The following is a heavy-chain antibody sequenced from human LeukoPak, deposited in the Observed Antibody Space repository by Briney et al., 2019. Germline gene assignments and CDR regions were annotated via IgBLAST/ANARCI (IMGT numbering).Heavy chain of an antibody. V-gene: IGHV3-15*01. CDR1: GLTFRDAW. CDR3: TTGERFDGRRCDFVGY. J-gene: IGHJ4*02. D-gene: IGHD3/OR15-3a*01. CDR2: IKSKTDGGTT. Sequence: GGSLRLSCAASGLTFRDAWMSWVRQAPGKGLEWVGRIKSKTDGGTTDYNVAVKGRFTISRDDTKFKLYLQMNSLKIEDTGVYYCTTGERFDGRRCDFVGYWGQGTLVTVPS.